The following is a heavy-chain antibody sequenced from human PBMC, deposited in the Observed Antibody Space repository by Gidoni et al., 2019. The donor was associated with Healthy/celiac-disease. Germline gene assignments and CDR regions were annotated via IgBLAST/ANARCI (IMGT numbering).Heavy chain of an antibody. CDR3: ARDSPSGSPYFDY. D-gene: IGHD1-26*01. CDR1: GGTFSSYT. V-gene: IGHV1-69*08. Sequence: QVQLVQSGAEVKKPGSSVKVSCKASGGTFSSYTISWVRQAPGQGLEWMGRIIPILGIANYAQKFQGRVTITADKSTSTAYMELSSLRSEDTAVYYCARDSPSGSPYFDYWGQGTLVTVSS. J-gene: IGHJ4*02. CDR2: IIPILGIA.